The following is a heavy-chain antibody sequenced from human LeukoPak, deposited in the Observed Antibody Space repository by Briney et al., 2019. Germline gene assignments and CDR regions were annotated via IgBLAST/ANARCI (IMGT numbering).Heavy chain of an antibody. CDR3: ARSNWNYDY. J-gene: IGHJ4*02. CDR1: GFTFSSYW. D-gene: IGHD1-7*01. Sequence: PGGSLRLSCAASGFTFSSYWMHWVRQAPGKGLEWVLRINGDESSPSYADSVKGRFTISRDNAKDTLYLQMNSLRAEDTAVYFCARSNWNYDYWGQGTLVTVSS. V-gene: IGHV3-74*01. CDR2: INGDESSP.